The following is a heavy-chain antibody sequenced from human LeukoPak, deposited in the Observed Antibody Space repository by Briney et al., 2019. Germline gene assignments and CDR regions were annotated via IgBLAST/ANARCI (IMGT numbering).Heavy chain of an antibody. CDR1: GFTFSSYW. V-gene: IGHV3-74*01. D-gene: IGHD1-26*01. Sequence: PGGSLRLSCAASGFTFSSYWMHWVRQAPGKGLVWVSRINSDGSSTSYADSVKGRFTISRDNAKNTLYLQMNSLRAEDTAVYYCAKDGSWGYAFDIWGQGTMVTVFS. CDR3: AKDGSWGYAFDI. CDR2: INSDGSST. J-gene: IGHJ3*02.